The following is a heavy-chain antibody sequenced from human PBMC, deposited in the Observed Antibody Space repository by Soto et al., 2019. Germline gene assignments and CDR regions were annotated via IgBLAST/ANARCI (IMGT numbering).Heavy chain of an antibody. J-gene: IGHJ6*02. D-gene: IGHD2-15*01. CDR2: ISSSSSYI. CDR3: ARDPDLDIVVVVAATLHYGMDV. V-gene: IGHV3-21*01. Sequence: GGSLRLSCAASGFTFSSYSMNWVRQAPGKGLEWVSSISSSSSYIYYADSVKGRFTISRDNAKNSLYLQMNSLRAEDTAVYYCARDPDLDIVVVVAATLHYGMDVWGQGTTVTVSS. CDR1: GFTFSSYS.